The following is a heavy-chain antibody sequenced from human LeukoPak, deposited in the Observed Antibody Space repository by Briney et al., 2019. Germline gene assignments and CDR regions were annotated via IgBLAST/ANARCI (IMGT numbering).Heavy chain of an antibody. CDR3: ARAPTYSGSYWLDY. Sequence: GGSLRLSCAASGFTFSSYWMSWVRQAPGKGLEWVANIKQDGSEQYYVDSVKGRFTISRDNAKNSLYLQMNSLRAEDTAVYYCARAPTYSGSYWLDYWGQGTLVTVSS. J-gene: IGHJ4*02. D-gene: IGHD1-26*01. CDR1: GFTFSSYW. V-gene: IGHV3-7*01. CDR2: IKQDGSEQ.